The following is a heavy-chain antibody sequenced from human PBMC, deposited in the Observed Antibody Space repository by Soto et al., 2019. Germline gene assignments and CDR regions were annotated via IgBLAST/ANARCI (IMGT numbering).Heavy chain of an antibody. CDR1: GGSISSYY. J-gene: IGHJ4*02. D-gene: IGHD6-13*01. Sequence: PSETLSLTCTVSGGSISSYYWSWIRQPPGKGLEWIGCIYYSGYTNYNPSLKSRVTISVDTSKNQFSLKLSSVTAADTAVYYCARSRYSSSRYYFDHWSQGTLVTGSS. V-gene: IGHV4-59*01. CDR3: ARSRYSSSRYYFDH. CDR2: IYYSGYT.